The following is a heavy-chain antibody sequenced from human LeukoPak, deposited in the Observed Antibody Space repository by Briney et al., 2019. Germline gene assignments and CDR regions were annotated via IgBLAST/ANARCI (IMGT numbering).Heavy chain of an antibody. CDR2: INHSGST. J-gene: IGHJ4*02. CDR1: GGSFSGYY. V-gene: IGHV4-34*01. CDR3: AKDERYYYDSSGYGLRI. D-gene: IGHD3-22*01. Sequence: PSETLSLTCAVYGGSFSGYYWSWIRQPPGKGLEWIGEINHSGSTNYNPSLKSRVTISVDTSKNQFSLTLSSVIAADTAVYYCAKDERYYYDSSGYGLRIWGQGTLVTVSS.